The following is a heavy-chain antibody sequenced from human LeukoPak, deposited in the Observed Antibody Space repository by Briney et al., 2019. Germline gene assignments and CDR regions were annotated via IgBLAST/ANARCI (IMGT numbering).Heavy chain of an antibody. CDR3: ARTDIVATITRDFDY. CDR1: GGTFSSYA. D-gene: IGHD5-12*01. V-gene: IGHV1-69*05. Sequence: SVKVSCKASGGTFSSYAISWVRQAPGQGLEWVGRIIPIFGTANYAQKFQGRVTITTDESTSTAYMELSSLRSEDTAVYYCARTDIVATITRDFDYWGQGTLVTVSS. J-gene: IGHJ4*02. CDR2: IIPIFGTA.